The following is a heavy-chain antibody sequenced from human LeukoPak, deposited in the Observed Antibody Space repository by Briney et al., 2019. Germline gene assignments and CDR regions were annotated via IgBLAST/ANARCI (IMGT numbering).Heavy chain of an antibody. J-gene: IGHJ4*02. CDR2: ISSSSSYI. V-gene: IGHV3-21*01. Sequence: GGSLRLSCAASGFTFSSYSMNWVRQAPGKGLEWVSSISSSSSYIYYADSVKGRFTISRDNSKNTLYLQMNSLRAEDTAVYYCARGVYYDSSGTPDYWGQGTLVTVSS. D-gene: IGHD3-22*01. CDR3: ARGVYYDSSGTPDY. CDR1: GFTFSSYS.